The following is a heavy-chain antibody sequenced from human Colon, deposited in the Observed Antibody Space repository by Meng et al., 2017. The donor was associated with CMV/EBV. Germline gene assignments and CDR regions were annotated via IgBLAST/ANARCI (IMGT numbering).Heavy chain of an antibody. CDR3: AKDSFFEDLRAD. Sequence: SCTPSEFPFPNLVWTWVPQTPGRGLDWVSALGGGGAATYSAASLKGRFTISRDNSRNTLYLQMNSLRADETAVYYGAKDSFFEDLRADWGQGTLVTVS. V-gene: IGHV3-23*01. CDR2: LGGGGAAT. D-gene: IGHD3-3*01. CDR1: EFPFPNLV. J-gene: IGHJ4*02.